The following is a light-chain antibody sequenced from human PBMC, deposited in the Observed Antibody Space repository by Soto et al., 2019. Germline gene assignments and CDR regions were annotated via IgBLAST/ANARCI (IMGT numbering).Light chain of an antibody. Sequence: QSVLTQPPSASGTPGQRVTISCSGSSSNIGSNTVNWYQQLPGTAPKRLIYSNNQRPSGGPDRFSGSKSGTSASLAISGLQSEDEANYYCAAWDDSLNGPVFGGGTKVTVL. V-gene: IGLV1-44*01. CDR3: AAWDDSLNGPV. J-gene: IGLJ3*02. CDR2: SNN. CDR1: SSNIGSNT.